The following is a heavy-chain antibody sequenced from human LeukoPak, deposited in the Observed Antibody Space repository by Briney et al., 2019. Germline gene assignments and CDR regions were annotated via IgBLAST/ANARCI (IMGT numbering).Heavy chain of an antibody. J-gene: IGHJ4*02. CDR2: IYTSGST. V-gene: IGHV4-61*02. CDR3: ATHYAGYNYALDY. Sequence: SQTLSLTCTVSGGSISSGSYYWRWMRQPAGKGLEWIVRIYTSGSTNYNPSLKSRVTISVATSKNHFSLKLSSVTAAGTAVYYCATHYAGYNYALDYWGQGTLVTVSS. CDR1: GGSISSGSYY. D-gene: IGHD5-18*01.